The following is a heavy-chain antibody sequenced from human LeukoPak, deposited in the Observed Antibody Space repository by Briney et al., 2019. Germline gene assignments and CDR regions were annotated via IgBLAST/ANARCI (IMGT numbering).Heavy chain of an antibody. CDR3: ARGATGFDY. Sequence: GGSLRLSCSASGFTFRTYVMHWVRQAPGKGLEWVSYISSRSSAIYYADSVKGRFTISRDNAKSSLYLQMNSLRDEDTAVYYCARGATGFDYWGQGTLVTVSS. CDR2: ISSRSSAI. J-gene: IGHJ4*02. V-gene: IGHV3-48*02. D-gene: IGHD3-16*01. CDR1: GFTFRTYV.